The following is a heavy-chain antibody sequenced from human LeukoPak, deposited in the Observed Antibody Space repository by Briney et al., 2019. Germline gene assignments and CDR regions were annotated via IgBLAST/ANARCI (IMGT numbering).Heavy chain of an antibody. V-gene: IGHV3-23*01. J-gene: IGHJ4*02. CDR1: GFTFRNYA. Sequence: GGSLRLSCAASGFTFRNYAMTWVRQPPGKGLEWVSGISASGGSTNYADSVEGRFAMSRDNSKNTVYPQMNSLRAEDTAIYYCAKDYDFGYWGQGTLVIVSS. D-gene: IGHD3-3*01. CDR2: ISASGGST. CDR3: AKDYDFGY.